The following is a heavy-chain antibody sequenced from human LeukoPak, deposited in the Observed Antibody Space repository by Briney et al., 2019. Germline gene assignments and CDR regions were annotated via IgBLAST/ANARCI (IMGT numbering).Heavy chain of an antibody. CDR2: ISGSGGST. J-gene: IGHJ4*02. D-gene: IGHD6-19*01. CDR3: AKGEYSSGWFDY. V-gene: IGHV3-23*01. CDR1: GFTFRDYW. Sequence: GGSLRLSCAASGFTFRDYWMSWVRQAPGKGLEWVSAISGSGGSTYYADSVKGRFTISRDNSKNTLYLQMNSLRAEDTAVYYCAKGEYSSGWFDYWGQGTLVTVSS.